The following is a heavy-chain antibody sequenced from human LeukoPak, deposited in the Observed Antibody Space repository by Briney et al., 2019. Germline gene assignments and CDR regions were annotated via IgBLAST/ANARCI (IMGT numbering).Heavy chain of an antibody. V-gene: IGHV4-39*07. Sequence: GSLRLSCAASGFTFSSYWMSWVRQAPGKGLEWIGSIYYSGSTYYNPSLKSRVTISVDTSKNQFSLKLSSVTAADTAVYYCARVRPIVYPSPGYYFDYWGQGTLVTVSS. D-gene: IGHD5/OR15-5a*01. J-gene: IGHJ4*02. CDR1: GFTFSSYW. CDR2: IYYSGST. CDR3: ARVRPIVYPSPGYYFDY.